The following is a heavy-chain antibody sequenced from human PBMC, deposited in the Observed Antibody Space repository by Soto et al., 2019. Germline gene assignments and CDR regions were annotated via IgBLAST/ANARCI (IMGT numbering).Heavy chain of an antibody. V-gene: IGHV1-46*01. D-gene: IGHD3-3*01. J-gene: IGHJ6*02. CDR2: INPSGGST. CDR3: ARGTTIFGVVTKATHSYSMDV. Sequence: GASVKVSCKASGYTFTSYYMHWVRQAPGQGLEWMGIINPSGGSTSYAQKFQGRVTMTRDTSTSTVYMELSSLRSEDTAVYYCARGTTIFGVVTKATHSYSMDVWGQGTTVTVSS. CDR1: GYTFTSYY.